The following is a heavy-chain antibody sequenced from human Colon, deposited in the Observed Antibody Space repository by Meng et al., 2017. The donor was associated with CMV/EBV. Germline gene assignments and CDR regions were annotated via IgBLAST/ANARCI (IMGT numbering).Heavy chain of an antibody. Sequence: QGLLVQSGAGVKKPGASVKVSCKASGYTFTGYFMYWVRQAPGQGLEWLGVINPITGGTNYAQKFQGRVTMTRDTSMNTAYMELSRLRSDDTAVHYCASLSGGDFDYWGQGTLVTVSS. CDR1: GYTFTGYF. CDR3: ASLSGGDFDY. CDR2: INPITGGT. J-gene: IGHJ4*02. D-gene: IGHD1-26*01. V-gene: IGHV1-2*02.